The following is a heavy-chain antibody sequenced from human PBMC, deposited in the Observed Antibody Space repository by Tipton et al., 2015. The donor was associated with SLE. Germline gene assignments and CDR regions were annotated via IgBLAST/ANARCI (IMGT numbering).Heavy chain of an antibody. CDR1: GISTSSGVYF. Sequence: TLSLTCTVSGISTSSGVYFCNWIRHYPGKGLEWIGSINHSGTTHYNPSLKSRVTLAVDTSKNQFSLKLSVVTAADTAVYYCVSSGYPLGTFESCGQETMVTVSS. CDR3: VSSGYPLGTFES. V-gene: IGHV4-31*03. CDR2: INHSGTT. J-gene: IGHJ3*02. D-gene: IGHD3-9*01.